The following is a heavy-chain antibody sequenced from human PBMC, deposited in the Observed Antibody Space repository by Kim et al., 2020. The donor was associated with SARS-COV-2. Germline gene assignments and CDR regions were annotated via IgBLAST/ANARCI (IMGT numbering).Heavy chain of an antibody. V-gene: IGHV4-34*01. D-gene: IGHD2-2*01. CDR3: ARLPDIVVVPAPPNLYYYGMDV. Sequence: SETLSLTCVVYGGSFSGYYWTWVRQPPGKGLEWIGEINHSGSSNYNPSLKSRVTISVDTSKNQFSLKLSSVTAADTAVYYCARLPDIVVVPAPPNLYYYGMDVWGQGTTVTVSS. J-gene: IGHJ6*02. CDR1: GGSFSGYY. CDR2: INHSGSS.